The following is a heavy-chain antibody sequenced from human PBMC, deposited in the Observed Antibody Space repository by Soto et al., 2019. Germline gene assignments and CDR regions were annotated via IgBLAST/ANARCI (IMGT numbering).Heavy chain of an antibody. V-gene: IGHV3-23*01. J-gene: IGHJ4*02. CDR3: AKGSSTFTRIAGQFDY. CDR1: GFTFSSYA. CDR2: ISGSGGST. Sequence: GGSLRLSCAASGFTFSSYAMSWVRQAPGKGLEWVSAISGSGGSTYCADSVKGRFTISRDNSKNTLYLQMNSLRAEDTAVYYCAKGSSTFTRIAGQFDYWGQGTLVTVSS. D-gene: IGHD6-13*01.